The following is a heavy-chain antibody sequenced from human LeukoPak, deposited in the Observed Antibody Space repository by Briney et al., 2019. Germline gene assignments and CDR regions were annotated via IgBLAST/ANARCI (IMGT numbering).Heavy chain of an antibody. V-gene: IGHV3-7*01. CDR3: ASQSGIAVAGTMDY. D-gene: IGHD6-19*01. Sequence: GGSLRLSCAASGFTFSSYWMSWVRQAPGKGLEWVANIKQDGSEKYYVDSVKGRFTISRDNAKNSLYLQMNSLRAEDTAVYYCASQSGIAVAGTMDYWGQGTLVTVSS. CDR2: IKQDGSEK. J-gene: IGHJ4*02. CDR1: GFTFSSYW.